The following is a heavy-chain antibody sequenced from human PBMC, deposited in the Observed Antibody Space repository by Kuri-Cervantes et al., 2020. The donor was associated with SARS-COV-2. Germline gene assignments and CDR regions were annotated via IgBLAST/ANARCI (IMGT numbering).Heavy chain of an antibody. V-gene: IGHV3-43*02. CDR2: ISGDGGIK. CDR1: GFTFEDYG. Sequence: GGSLRLSCAASGFTFEDYGMHWVRQAPGKGLEWVALISGDGGIKDYADSVKGRFTISRDNSKNSLYLQMKSLRTEDTAWYSCAKDPDGGYSYGSHLSCSGYWGQGTLVTVSS. CDR3: AKDPDGGYSYGSHLSCSGY. J-gene: IGHJ4*02. D-gene: IGHD5-18*01.